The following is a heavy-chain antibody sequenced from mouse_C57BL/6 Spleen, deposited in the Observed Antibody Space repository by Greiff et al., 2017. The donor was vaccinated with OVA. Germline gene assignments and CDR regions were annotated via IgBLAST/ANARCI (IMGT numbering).Heavy chain of an antibody. J-gene: IGHJ3*01. Sequence: VQLVESGAELVRPGASVTLSCKASGYTFTDYEMHWVKQTPVHGLEWIGAIDPETGGTAYNQKFKGKAILTADKSSSTAYMELRSLTSEDSAVYYCTRNGLGRFAYWGQGTLVTVSA. CDR1: GYTFTDYE. CDR3: TRNGLGRFAY. V-gene: IGHV1-15*01. D-gene: IGHD4-1*01. CDR2: IDPETGGT.